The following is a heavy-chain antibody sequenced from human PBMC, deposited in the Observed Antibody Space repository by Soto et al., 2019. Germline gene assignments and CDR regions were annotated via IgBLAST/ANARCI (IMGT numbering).Heavy chain of an antibody. Sequence: QVQLEESGPGLVKPSETLSITCTVSGGSISRYYWSWIRQSPGKGLEWIGYIYHTGTTDYNPSLKSRVTISVDTSKKQFSLRLRSVTAADTAIYYCARLSAGHGDNHDYWGQGTLVTVSS. D-gene: IGHD4-17*01. CDR3: ARLSAGHGDNHDY. CDR2: IYHTGTT. J-gene: IGHJ4*02. CDR1: GGSISRYY. V-gene: IGHV4-59*08.